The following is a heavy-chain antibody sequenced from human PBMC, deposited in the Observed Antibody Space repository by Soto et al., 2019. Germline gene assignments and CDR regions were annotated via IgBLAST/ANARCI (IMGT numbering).Heavy chain of an antibody. D-gene: IGHD2-15*01. CDR2: IDPSDSYT. Sequence: ESLKISCKGSGYSFTSYWISWVRQIPGKGLEWMGRIDPSDSYTNYSPSFQGHVTISADKSISTAYLQWSSLKASDTAMYYCARHGHRYCSGGSCYADHDAFDIWGQGTMVTVSS. V-gene: IGHV5-10-1*01. CDR3: ARHGHRYCSGGSCYADHDAFDI. J-gene: IGHJ3*02. CDR1: GYSFTSYW.